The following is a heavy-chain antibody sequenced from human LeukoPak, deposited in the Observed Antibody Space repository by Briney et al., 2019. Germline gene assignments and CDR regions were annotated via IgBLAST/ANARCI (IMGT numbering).Heavy chain of an antibody. D-gene: IGHD2-21*01. V-gene: IGHV1-2*02. J-gene: IGHJ5*02. CDR3: AREPRRIVVMGSRNWFDP. CDR1: GYTFTGYY. Sequence: ASVKVSCKASGYTFTGYYMHWVRQAPGQGLEWMGWINPNSGGTNYAQKFQGRVTMTRDTSISTAYMELSRLRSDDTAVYYCAREPRRIVVMGSRNWFDPWGQGTLVTVSS. CDR2: INPNSGGT.